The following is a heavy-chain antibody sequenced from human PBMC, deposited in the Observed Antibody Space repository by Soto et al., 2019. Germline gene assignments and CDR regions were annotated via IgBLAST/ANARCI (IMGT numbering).Heavy chain of an antibody. CDR1: GAPISTGNW. J-gene: IGHJ5*01. Sequence: QVHLQESGPGLVQSSGTLSLTCGVSGAPISTGNWWTWVRQPPGKGLEWIGGFYHGGNTNYRPSLKSRVTISVDKAKNQFSLRLSSVTAADTAVYYCAKHSSYYYDSSAYYDSGGQGALVTVSS. CDR3: AKHSSYYYDSSAYYDS. V-gene: IGHV4-4*02. CDR2: FYHGGNT. D-gene: IGHD3-22*01.